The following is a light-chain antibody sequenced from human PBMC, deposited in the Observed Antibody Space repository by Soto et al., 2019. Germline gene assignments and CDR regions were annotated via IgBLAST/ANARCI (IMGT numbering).Light chain of an antibody. CDR1: QSISSSY. V-gene: IGKV3-20*01. CDR2: GAS. J-gene: IGKJ1*01. Sequence: EIVLTQSPGTLSLSPGERNTLSCRASQSISSSYLAWYQQKPGQAPRLLVDGASSRATGIPDRFSGSGSGTDFTLPISRLEPEDFALYYCQQYSSTFWTLGQGTKLEIK. CDR3: QQYSSTFWT.